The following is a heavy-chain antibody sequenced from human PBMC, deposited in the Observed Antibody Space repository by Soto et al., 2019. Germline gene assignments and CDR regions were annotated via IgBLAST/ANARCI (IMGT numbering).Heavy chain of an antibody. CDR3: ARLYSGTVTQDY. V-gene: IGHV4-39*01. D-gene: IGHD4-4*01. CDR1: GGSISSSSYY. Sequence: QLQLQESGPGLVKPSETLSLTCTVSGGSISSSSYYWGWIRQPPGKGLEWIGSIYYSGSTYYNPSLKSRVTISVDTSKNQFSLKLSSVTAADTAVYYCARLYSGTVTQDYWGQGTLVTVSS. CDR2: IYYSGST. J-gene: IGHJ4*02.